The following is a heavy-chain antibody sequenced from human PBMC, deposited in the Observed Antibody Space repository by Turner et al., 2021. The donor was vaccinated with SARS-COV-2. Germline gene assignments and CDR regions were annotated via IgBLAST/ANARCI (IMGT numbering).Heavy chain of an antibody. CDR2: IYNVGST. V-gene: IGHV4-61*03. J-gene: IGHJ4*02. CDR3: ARVGYCWTASCTPYHFDS. D-gene: IGHD2-15*01. Sequence: HVLLQESGPGLVKPSETLSLTCTVSNGSVNSDNYYWTWVRQSPGKGLEWIGNIYNVGSTTYNPSLESRATITVDKAKNHFSLRLIYMTAADTAVYFCARVGYCWTASCTPYHFDSWGQGTLVTVSS. CDR1: NGSVNSDNYY.